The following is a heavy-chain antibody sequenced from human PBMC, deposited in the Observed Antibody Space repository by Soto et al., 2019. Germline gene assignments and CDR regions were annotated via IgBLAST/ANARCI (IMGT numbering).Heavy chain of an antibody. CDR1: GGSFSGYY. J-gene: IGHJ4*02. V-gene: IGHV4-34*01. CDR2: INHSGST. D-gene: IGHD1-26*01. CDR3: ASAGVGATAPFDY. Sequence: SETLSLTCAVYGGSFSGYYWSWIRQPPGKGLEWIGEINHSGSTNYNPSLKSRVTISVDTSKNQFSLKLSSVTAADTAVYYCASAGVGATAPFDYWGQGTLVTVS.